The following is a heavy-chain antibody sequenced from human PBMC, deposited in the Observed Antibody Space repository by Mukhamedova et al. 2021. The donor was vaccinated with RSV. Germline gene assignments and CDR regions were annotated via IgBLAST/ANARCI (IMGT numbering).Heavy chain of an antibody. D-gene: IGHD2-15*01. Sequence: WVSGMSGSGGNTNYADSVKGRFTISRDNSKNTLNLQMSSLRADDMAIYYCAKGLMRIRFDPWGQGTLVTVSS. CDR3: AKGLMRIRFDP. J-gene: IGHJ5*02. CDR2: MSGSGGNT. V-gene: IGHV3-23*01.